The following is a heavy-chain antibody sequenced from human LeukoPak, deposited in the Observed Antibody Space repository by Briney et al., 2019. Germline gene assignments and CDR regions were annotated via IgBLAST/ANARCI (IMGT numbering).Heavy chain of an antibody. CDR2: MYTSGST. D-gene: IGHD5-12*01. CDR1: GASISSYY. Sequence: SETLSLTCTVSGASISSYYWSWIRQPAGKGLEWIGRMYTSGSTNYNPSLKSRVTMSVDTSKNQFSLKLSSVTAADTAAYYCARGASGYDPFDYWGQGTLVTASS. V-gene: IGHV4-4*07. CDR3: ARGASGYDPFDY. J-gene: IGHJ4*02.